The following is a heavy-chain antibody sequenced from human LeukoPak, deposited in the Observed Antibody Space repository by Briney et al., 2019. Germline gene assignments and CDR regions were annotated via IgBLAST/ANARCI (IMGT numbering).Heavy chain of an antibody. V-gene: IGHV3-74*01. CDR1: GFTFRSYW. Sequence: GGSLRLSCAASGFTFRSYWMHWVRQAPGKGLVWVSRINSEGSGASYADFVRGRFTISRDNAKNLLYLQMNSLRAEDTALYYCARGASYWGQGTLVTVSS. CDR2: INSEGSGA. J-gene: IGHJ4*02. CDR3: ARGASY. D-gene: IGHD3-16*01.